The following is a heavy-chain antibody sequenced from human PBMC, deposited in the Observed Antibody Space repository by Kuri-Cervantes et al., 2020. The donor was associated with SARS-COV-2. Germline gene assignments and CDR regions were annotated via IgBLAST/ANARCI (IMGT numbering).Heavy chain of an antibody. J-gene: IGHJ4*02. CDR1: GFTFSSYS. CDR2: ISSSSSYI. D-gene: IGHD3-9*01. V-gene: IGHV3-21*04. Sequence: GGSLRLSCAASGFTFSSYSMNWVRQAPGKGLERVSSISSSSSYIYYADSVKGRFTISRDNAKNSLYLQMNSLRAEDTAVYYCATPGDDILTGYYNVGDYWGQGTLVTVSS. CDR3: ATPGDDILTGYYNVGDY.